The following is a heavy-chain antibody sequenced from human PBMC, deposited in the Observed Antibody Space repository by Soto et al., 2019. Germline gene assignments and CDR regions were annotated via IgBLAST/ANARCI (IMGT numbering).Heavy chain of an antibody. J-gene: IGHJ6*02. CDR2: IYYSGST. CDR1: GGSISSSSYY. V-gene: IGHV4-39*01. Sequence: SETRSRTWTVSGGSISSSSYYWVWIRQPPGKGLEWIGSIYYSGSTYYNPSLKSRVTISVDTSKNQFSLKLSSVTAADTAVYYCAGIAAAGFYYYYGMDVWGQGTTVTVSS. D-gene: IGHD6-13*01. CDR3: AGIAAAGFYYYYGMDV.